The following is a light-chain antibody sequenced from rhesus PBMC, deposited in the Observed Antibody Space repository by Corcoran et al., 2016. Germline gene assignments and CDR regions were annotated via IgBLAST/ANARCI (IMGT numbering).Light chain of an antibody. CDR3: QQYNNRRT. V-gene: IGKV3-42*02. J-gene: IGKJ1*01. Sequence: ETVVTQSPATLSLSPGERATLSCRASQSVGSNLAWYQQKPGQAPNLLIYHASIRATGNPDRFSGSGSEIEFPLTISSLEPEDVGAYYCQQYNNRRTFGPGTKVEIK. CDR2: HAS. CDR1: QSVGSN.